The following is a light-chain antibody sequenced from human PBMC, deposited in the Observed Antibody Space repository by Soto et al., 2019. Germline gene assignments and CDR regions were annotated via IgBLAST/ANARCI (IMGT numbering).Light chain of an antibody. Sequence: DVVMTQSPLSLPVTLGQSASISCSSSQSVVYSRDGIAYLSWCQQRPGQSPRRLIYKASKRDSAVPYRWSGSGSVTDFTLTISRVGADDVGVYYCMQGTHWPRTFGRGTKVEFK. CDR3: MQGTHWPRT. J-gene: IGKJ1*01. V-gene: IGKV2-30*01. CDR1: QSVVYSRDGIAY. CDR2: KAS.